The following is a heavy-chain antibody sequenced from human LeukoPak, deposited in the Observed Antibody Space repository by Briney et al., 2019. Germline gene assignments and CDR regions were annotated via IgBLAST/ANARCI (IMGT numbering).Heavy chain of an antibody. CDR1: GFTVSSNY. V-gene: IGHV3-66*01. D-gene: IGHD3-10*01. Sequence: GGSLRLSCAASGFTVSSNYMSWVRQAPGKGLEWVSIIYGSGDTCYADSVKGRFTISRDNAKNSLYLQMNSLRAEDTAVYYCASPPAYGSGSYYMIYWGQGTLVTVSS. CDR3: ASPPAYGSGSYYMIY. J-gene: IGHJ4*02. CDR2: IYGSGDT.